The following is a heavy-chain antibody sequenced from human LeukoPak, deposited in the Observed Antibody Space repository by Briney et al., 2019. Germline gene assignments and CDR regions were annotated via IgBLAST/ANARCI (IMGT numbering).Heavy chain of an antibody. CDR1: GYTFTCYY. CDR3: ARSRFGGVIVPFDY. Sequence: ASVKVSCKASGYTFTCYYMHWVRQAPGQGLEWMGWINPNSGGTNYAQKFQGWVTMTRDTSISTAYMELSRLRSDDTAVYYCARSRFGGVIVPFDYWGQGTLVTVSS. V-gene: IGHV1-2*04. J-gene: IGHJ4*02. D-gene: IGHD3-16*02. CDR2: INPNSGGT.